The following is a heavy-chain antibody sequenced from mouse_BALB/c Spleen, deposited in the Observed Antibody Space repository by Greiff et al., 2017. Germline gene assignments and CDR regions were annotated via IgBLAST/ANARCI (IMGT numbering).Heavy chain of an antibody. Sequence: EVQLQESGPGLVKPSQSLSLTCTVTGYSITSDYAWNWIRQFPGNKLEWMGYISYSGSTSYNPSLKSRISITRDTSKNQFFLQLNSVTTEDTATYYCAREGYGYDENYWGQGTTLTVSS. J-gene: IGHJ2*01. CDR2: ISYSGST. CDR1: GYSITSDYA. D-gene: IGHD2-2*01. V-gene: IGHV3-2*02. CDR3: AREGYGYDENY.